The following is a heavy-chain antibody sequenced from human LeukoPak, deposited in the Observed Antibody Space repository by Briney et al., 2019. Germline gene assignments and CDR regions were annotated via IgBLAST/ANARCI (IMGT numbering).Heavy chain of an antibody. Sequence: ASVKVSCKVSGYTFTSYDINWVRQATGQGLEWMGWMNPNSGNTGYAQKFQGRVTMTRNTSISTAYMELSSLRSEDTAVYYCARAPPDYGERGWGFDYWGQGTLVTVSS. D-gene: IGHD4-17*01. CDR3: ARAPPDYGERGWGFDY. J-gene: IGHJ4*02. CDR1: GYTFTSYD. CDR2: MNPNSGNT. V-gene: IGHV1-8*01.